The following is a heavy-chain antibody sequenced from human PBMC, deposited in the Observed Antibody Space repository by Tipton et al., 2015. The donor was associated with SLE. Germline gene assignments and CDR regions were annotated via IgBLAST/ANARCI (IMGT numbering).Heavy chain of an antibody. CDR2: ISGFDGNT. CDR1: GYSFVTYG. V-gene: IGHV1-18*01. D-gene: IGHD3-10*01. J-gene: IGHJ4*02. Sequence: QSGAEVKRAGASVKVSCKTSGYSFVTYGINWVRQAPGQGLEWMGWISGFDGNTNYAQNFQGRLTMTTDKSTSTAYMELRGLKSDDTAVYYCARGAEVKYYYGSGDYWGQGTLVTVSS. CDR3: ARGAEVKYYYGSGDY.